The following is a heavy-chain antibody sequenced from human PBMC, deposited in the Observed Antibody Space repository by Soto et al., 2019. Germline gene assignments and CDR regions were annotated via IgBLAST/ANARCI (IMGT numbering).Heavy chain of an antibody. CDR2: ISGDGNDK. D-gene: IGHD1-26*01. J-gene: IGHJ4*02. CDR3: VQGASTAHQPLDS. CDR1: GFIFRNFG. V-gene: IGHV3-30*03. Sequence: QVQLVESGGGVVQPGRSLRLSCAASGFIFRNFGMHWVRRAPGKGLEWVAAISGDGNDKYYADSMKGRFTISRDNFNNTLYLQLNSLRPEDMAVYHCVQGASTAHQPLDSWGQGVLVTVSS.